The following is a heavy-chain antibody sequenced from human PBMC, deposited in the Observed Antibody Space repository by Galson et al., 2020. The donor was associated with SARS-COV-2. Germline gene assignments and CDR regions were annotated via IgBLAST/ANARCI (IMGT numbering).Heavy chain of an antibody. CDR3: VRDPSIVTGYPS. CDR1: GFTFSRYW. CDR2: INTDGTTT. Sequence: GGSLRLSCAASGFTFSRYWMHWVRQAPGKGLVWVSRINTDGTTTTYADSVKGRFTISRDNADNTLYLQMISLRDEDTAVYYCVRDPSIVTGYPSWGPGTPVPGSS. V-gene: IGHV3-74*03. D-gene: IGHD3-9*01. J-gene: IGHJ5*02.